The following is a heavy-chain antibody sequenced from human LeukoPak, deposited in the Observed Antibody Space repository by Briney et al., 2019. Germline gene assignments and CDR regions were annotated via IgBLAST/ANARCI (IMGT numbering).Heavy chain of an antibody. CDR2: IWYDGRNK. CDR1: GFTFSNFG. Sequence: GGSLRLSCAASGFTFSNFGMHWVRQVPGKGLEWVAVIWYDGRNKYYADSEKGRFTISRDYYKNTLYLQMNSLRAEDTAVYYCAKGGYYYDSSGYFDNWGQGTLVTVSS. V-gene: IGHV3-33*06. CDR3: AKGGYYYDSSGYFDN. D-gene: IGHD3-22*01. J-gene: IGHJ5*02.